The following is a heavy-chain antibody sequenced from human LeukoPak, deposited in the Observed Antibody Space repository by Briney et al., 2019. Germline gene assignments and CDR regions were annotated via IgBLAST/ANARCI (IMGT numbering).Heavy chain of an antibody. CDR2: ISSSGSTI. CDR3: ARDSNPLLWFGELLSRWFDP. V-gene: IGHV3-11*04. D-gene: IGHD3-10*01. J-gene: IGHJ5*02. CDR1: GFTFSDYY. Sequence: GGSLRLSCAASGFTFSDYYMSWIRQAPGKGLEWVSYISSSGSTIYYADSVKGRFTISRDNAKNSLYLQMNSLRAEDTAVYYCARDSNPLLWFGELLSRWFDPWGQGTLVTVSS.